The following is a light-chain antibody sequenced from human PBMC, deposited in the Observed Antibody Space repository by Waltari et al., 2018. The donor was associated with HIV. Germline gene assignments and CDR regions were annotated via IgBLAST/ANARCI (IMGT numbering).Light chain of an antibody. CDR2: TLH. CDR1: SSNIGSNS. J-gene: IGLJ2*01. V-gene: IGLV1-44*01. Sequence: QSVLTQPPSASGTPGQTVTISCSGSSSNIGSNSVNWYPPLPRPAPKLLTYTLHQRPSGVPDRFSGSKSGTAASLAISGLQSEDEADYYCAAWDDSLDGVVFGGGTKLTVL. CDR3: AAWDDSLDGVV.